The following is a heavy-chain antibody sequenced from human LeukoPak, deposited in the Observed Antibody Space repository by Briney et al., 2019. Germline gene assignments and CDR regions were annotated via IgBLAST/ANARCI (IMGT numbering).Heavy chain of an antibody. CDR1: GFTFSSYA. CDR3: ARDNSVRDEAWWFNP. D-gene: IGHD5-24*01. CDR2: ISGSGGST. V-gene: IGHV3-23*01. Sequence: GGSLRLSCAASGFTFSSYAMSWVRQAPGKGLEWVSAISGSGGSTYYADSVKGRFTISRDNSKNTLYLQMNSLRSEDTAVYYCARDNSVRDEAWWFNPWGQGTLVTVSS. J-gene: IGHJ5*02.